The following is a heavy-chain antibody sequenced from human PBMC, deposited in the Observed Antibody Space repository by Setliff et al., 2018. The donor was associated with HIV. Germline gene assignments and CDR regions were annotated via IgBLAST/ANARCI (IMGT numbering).Heavy chain of an antibody. V-gene: IGHV2-5*02. D-gene: IGHD2-2*01. CDR1: GFSLSTSGVG. J-gene: IGHJ6*03. CDR3: AHSYCSSTSCYPHYYYYMDV. CDR2: IYWDDDK. Sequence: SGPTLVNPTQTLTLTCAFSGFSLSTSGVGVGWIRQPPGKALEWLALIYWDDDKRYSPSLESRLTITKDTSKNQVVLTMTNMDPVDTATYYCAHSYCSSTSCYPHYYYYMDVWGKGTTVTVSS.